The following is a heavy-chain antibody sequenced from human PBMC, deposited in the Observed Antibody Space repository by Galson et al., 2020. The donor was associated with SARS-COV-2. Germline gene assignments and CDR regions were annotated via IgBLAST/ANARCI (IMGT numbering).Heavy chain of an antibody. V-gene: IGHV1-24*01. CDR3: ATGPPYGSGSYVNWFAP. Sequence: ASVKVSCKVSGYTLTELSMHWVRQAPGKGLEWMGGFDPEDGETIYAQKFQGRVTMTEDTSTDTAYMELSSLRSEDTAVYYCATGPPYGSGSYVNWFAPWGQGTLVTVSS. D-gene: IGHD3-10*01. J-gene: IGHJ5*02. CDR2: FDPEDGET. CDR1: GYTLTELS.